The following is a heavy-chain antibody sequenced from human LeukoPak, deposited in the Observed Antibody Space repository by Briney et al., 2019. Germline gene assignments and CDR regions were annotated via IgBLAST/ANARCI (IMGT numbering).Heavy chain of an antibody. CDR1: GFTFSSYS. Sequence: PGGSLRLSCAASGFTFSSYSMNWVRQAPGKGLEWISYISSGSHYIYYADSLKGRVTISRDNAKNSLYLHLNSLRAEDTAVYYCARAGVIVNGGFDSWGQGTLVTVSS. J-gene: IGHJ4*02. D-gene: IGHD3-16*02. CDR3: ARAGVIVNGGFDS. CDR2: ISSGSHYI. V-gene: IGHV3-21*01.